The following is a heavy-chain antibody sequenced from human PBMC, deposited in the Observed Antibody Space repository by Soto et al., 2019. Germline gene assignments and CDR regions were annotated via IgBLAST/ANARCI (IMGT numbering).Heavy chain of an antibody. CDR1: GFTFSNAW. CDR2: IKSKTDGGTT. J-gene: IGHJ4*02. D-gene: IGHD3-22*01. CDR3: TTDYYDSSGYSILYFDY. V-gene: IGHV3-15*01. Sequence: LRLSCAASGFTFSNAWMSWVRQAPGKGLEWVGRIKSKTDGGTTDYAAPVKGRFTISRDDSKNTLYLQMNSLKTEDTAVYYCTTDYYDSSGYSILYFDYWGQGTLATVSS.